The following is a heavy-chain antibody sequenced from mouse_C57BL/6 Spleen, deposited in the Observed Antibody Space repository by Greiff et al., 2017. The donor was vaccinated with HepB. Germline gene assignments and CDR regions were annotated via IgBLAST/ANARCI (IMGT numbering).Heavy chain of an antibody. D-gene: IGHD1-1*01. J-gene: IGHJ2*01. CDR3: TGEHYYYGFDY. Sequence: EVKVEESGGGLVQPGGSMELSCVASGFTFSNYWMNWVRQSPEKGLEWVAQIRLKSDNYATHYAESVKGRFTISRDDSKSSVYLQMNNLRAEDTGIYYCTGEHYYYGFDYWGQGTTLTVSS. CDR2: IRLKSDNYAT. V-gene: IGHV6-3*01. CDR1: GFTFSNYW.